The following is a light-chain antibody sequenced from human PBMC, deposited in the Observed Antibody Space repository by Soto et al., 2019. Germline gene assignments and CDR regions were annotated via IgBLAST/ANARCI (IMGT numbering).Light chain of an antibody. CDR3: QQYNPYTWT. J-gene: IGKJ1*01. V-gene: IGKV3D-15*01. CDR2: DAS. Sequence: EIVMTQSPATLSVSPGERATFSCRASQSVSSNLAWYQQKPGQAPRLLIYDASNRATGIPARFSGSGSGTDFTLTISSLQPDDFATYYCQQYNPYTWTFGHGTKVDI. CDR1: QSVSSN.